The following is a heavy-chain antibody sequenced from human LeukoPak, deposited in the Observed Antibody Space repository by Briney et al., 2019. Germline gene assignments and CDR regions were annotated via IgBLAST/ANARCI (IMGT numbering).Heavy chain of an antibody. V-gene: IGHV4-34*01. D-gene: IGHD2-15*01. CDR2: INHSGST. J-gene: IGHJ5*02. CDR1: GGSFSGYY. CDR3: ARAGRIVVVVAATPYNWFDP. Sequence: SETLSLTCAVNGGSFSGYYWSWIRQPPGKGLEWIGEINHSGSTNYNPSLKSRVTISVDTSKNQFSLKLSSVTAADTAVYYCARAGRIVVVVAATPYNWFDPWGQGTLVTVSS.